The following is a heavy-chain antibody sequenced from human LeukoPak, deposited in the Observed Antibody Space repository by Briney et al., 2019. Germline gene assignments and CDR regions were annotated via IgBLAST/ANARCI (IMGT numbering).Heavy chain of an antibody. J-gene: IGHJ4*02. D-gene: IGHD2-2*02. V-gene: IGHV4-38-2*02. CDR2: TYHSGSA. CDR1: GYSITSGYN. Sequence: SETLSLTCTVSGYSITSGYNWAWIRQPPGKVLEWIGSTYHSGSAYYNPSLKSRVTISVDTSKNQFSLKLSSVTAADTAVYYCVRYCSSTTCYTRAVDYWGQGTLVTFSS. CDR3: VRYCSSTTCYTRAVDY.